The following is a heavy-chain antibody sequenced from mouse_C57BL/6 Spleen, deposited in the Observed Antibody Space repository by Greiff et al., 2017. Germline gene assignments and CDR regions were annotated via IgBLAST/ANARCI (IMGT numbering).Heavy chain of an antibody. CDR1: GFTFSDYY. Sequence: EVKLMESEGGLVQPGSSMKLSCTASGFTFSDYYMAWVRQVPEKGLEWVANINYDGSSTYYLDSLKGRFIISRDNAKNILYLQMSSLKSEDTATYYCARGTWFDYWGQGTTLTVSS. J-gene: IGHJ2*01. V-gene: IGHV5-16*01. CDR2: INYDGSST. CDR3: ARGTWFDY.